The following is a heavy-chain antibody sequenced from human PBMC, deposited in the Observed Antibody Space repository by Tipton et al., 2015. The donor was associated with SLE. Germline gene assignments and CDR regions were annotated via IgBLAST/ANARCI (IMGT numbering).Heavy chain of an antibody. J-gene: IGHJ4*02. CDR3: AKDMRSSSVATPSYFDY. D-gene: IGHD6-13*01. CDR2: ISYDGSNK. V-gene: IGHV3-30*04. CDR1: GFTFSSYA. Sequence: SLRLSCAASGFTFSSYAMHWVRQAPGKGLEWVAVISYDGSNKYYADSVKGRFTISRDNAKNSLYLQMDSLRAEDTALYYCAKDMRSSSVATPSYFDYWGQGTLVTVSS.